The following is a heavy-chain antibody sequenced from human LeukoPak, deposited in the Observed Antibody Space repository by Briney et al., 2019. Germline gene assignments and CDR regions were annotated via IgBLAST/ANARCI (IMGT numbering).Heavy chain of an antibody. J-gene: IGHJ6*02. Sequence: PSETLSLTCTVSGGSISSYYWSWIRQPPGKGLEWIGYIYYSGSTNYNPSPESRVTISVDTSKNQFSLKLSSVTAADTAVYYCARSPHTANYYFYGMDVWGQGTTVTVSS. CDR2: IYYSGST. CDR3: ARSPHTANYYFYGMDV. V-gene: IGHV4-59*01. D-gene: IGHD5-18*01. CDR1: GGSISSYY.